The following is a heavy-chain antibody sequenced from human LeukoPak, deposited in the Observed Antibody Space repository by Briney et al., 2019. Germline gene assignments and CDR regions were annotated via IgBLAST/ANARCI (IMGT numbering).Heavy chain of an antibody. J-gene: IGHJ5*02. CDR2: IRGGGAT. CDR3: AKGSGSGWYGWFAP. D-gene: IGHD6-19*01. CDR1: GFTFSSYA. Sequence: GGSLTLSCAAVGFTFSSYAMSWVRQSPARGLEWVSSIRGGGATYYADSVKGRFTISRDNSKNTFYLQMNSLRAEDTALYYCAKGSGSGWYGWFAPWGQGTLVTVSS. V-gene: IGHV3-23*01.